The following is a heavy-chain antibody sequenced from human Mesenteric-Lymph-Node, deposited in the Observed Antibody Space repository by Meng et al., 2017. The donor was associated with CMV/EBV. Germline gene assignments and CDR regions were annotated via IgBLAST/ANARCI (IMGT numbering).Heavy chain of an antibody. J-gene: IGHJ4*02. Sequence: RLQDSGPGLVKPSETLSLSCIVSGDSSSNSTYYWTWIRQPPGKGLEWIGSVHHSGTTYYNPSLKGRLTISVDTSANLFSLRLTTVTAADTATYYCARRGNYDSDYSEYWGQGTLVTVSS. CDR3: ARRGNYDSDYSEY. D-gene: IGHD3-22*01. CDR1: GDSSSNSTYY. V-gene: IGHV4-39*01. CDR2: VHHSGTT.